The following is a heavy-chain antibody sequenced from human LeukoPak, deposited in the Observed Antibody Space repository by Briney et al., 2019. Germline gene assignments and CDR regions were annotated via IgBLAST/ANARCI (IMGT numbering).Heavy chain of an antibody. CDR1: GYTFTGYY. CDR3: ARDGLTVPAAPLGTWFDP. V-gene: IGHV1-2*02. D-gene: IGHD2-2*01. Sequence: EASVKVSCKASGYTFTGYYMHWVRQAPGQGLEWMGWINPNSGGTNYAQKFQGRVTMTRDTSISTAYMELSRLRSDATAVYYCARDGLTVPAAPLGTWFDPWGQETLVTVSS. CDR2: INPNSGGT. J-gene: IGHJ5*02.